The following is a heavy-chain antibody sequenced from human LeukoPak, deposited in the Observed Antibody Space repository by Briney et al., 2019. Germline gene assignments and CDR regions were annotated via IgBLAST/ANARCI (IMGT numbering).Heavy chain of an antibody. Sequence: SETLSLTCTVSGGSISSGGYYWSWIRQHPGKGLEWIGYIYYSGSTYYNPSLKSRVTISVDTSKNQFSLKLSSVTAADTAVYYCAGRDSVRGDYGDYNLLSFDPWGQGTLVTVSS. J-gene: IGHJ5*02. CDR2: IYYSGST. D-gene: IGHD4-17*01. CDR1: GGSISSGGYY. CDR3: AGRDSVRGDYGDYNLLSFDP. V-gene: IGHV4-31*03.